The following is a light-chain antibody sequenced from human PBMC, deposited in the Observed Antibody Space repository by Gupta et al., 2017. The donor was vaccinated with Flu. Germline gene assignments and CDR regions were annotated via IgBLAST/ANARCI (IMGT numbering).Light chain of an antibody. CDR2: LNSDGSH. CDR3: QTWGTGNWV. J-gene: IGLJ3*02. V-gene: IGLV4-69*01. CDR1: SGDSSYA. Sequence: VKLTCTLSSGDSSYAIAWHQQQPEKGPRYLMKLNSDGSHSKGDGIPDRFSGSSSGAERYLTISSLQSEDEADYYCQTWGTGNWVFGGGTKLTVL.